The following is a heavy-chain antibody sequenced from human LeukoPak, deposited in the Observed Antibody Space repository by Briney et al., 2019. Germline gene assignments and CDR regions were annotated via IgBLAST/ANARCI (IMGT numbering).Heavy chain of an antibody. Sequence: GGSLRLSCAASGFTVSSNYMSWVRQAPGKGLEWVSVIYSGGSTYYADSVKGRFTISRDNSKNTLYLQMNSLRAEDTAVYYCATTDIVATMVFYYYYGMDVWGQGTTVTVSS. J-gene: IGHJ6*02. D-gene: IGHD5-12*01. V-gene: IGHV3-53*01. CDR3: ATTDIVATMVFYYYYGMDV. CDR2: IYSGGST. CDR1: GFTVSSNY.